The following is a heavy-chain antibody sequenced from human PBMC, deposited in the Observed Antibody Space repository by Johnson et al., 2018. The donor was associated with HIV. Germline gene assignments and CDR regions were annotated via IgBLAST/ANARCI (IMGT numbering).Heavy chain of an antibody. J-gene: IGHJ3*01. CDR2: ISWNSGSI. Sequence: LLVESGGGLVQPGRSLRLSCAASGFTFDDYAMHWVRQAPGKGLEWVSGISWNSGSIGYADSVKGRFTISRDNSKNMVYLQMNSLRPEDTAVYYCARDGRDLVTRGSFDVWGQGTVVTVSS. CDR1: GFTFDDYA. D-gene: IGHD3-9*01. V-gene: IGHV3-9*01. CDR3: ARDGRDLVTRGSFDV.